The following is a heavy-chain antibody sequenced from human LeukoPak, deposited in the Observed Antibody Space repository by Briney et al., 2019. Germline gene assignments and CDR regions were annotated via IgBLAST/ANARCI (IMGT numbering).Heavy chain of an antibody. CDR2: ISYDGSNK. CDR1: GFTFSSYG. V-gene: IGHV3-30*03. D-gene: IGHD1-26*01. CDR3: ARDGAHYYYGMDV. J-gene: IGHJ6*02. Sequence: PGRSLRLSCAASGFTFSSYGMHWVRQAPGKGLEWVAVISYDGSNKYYADSVKGRFTISRDNSKNTLYLQMNSLRAEDTAVYYCARDGAHYYYGMDVWGQGTTVTVSS.